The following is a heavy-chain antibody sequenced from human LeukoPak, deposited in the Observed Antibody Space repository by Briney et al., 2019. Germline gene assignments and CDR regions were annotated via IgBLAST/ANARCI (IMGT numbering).Heavy chain of an antibody. CDR1: GFTFSSYA. D-gene: IGHD6-19*01. J-gene: IGHJ4*02. CDR3: ARDRRQQWLDYYFDY. V-gene: IGHV3-30*04. CDR2: ISYDGSNK. Sequence: GGSLRLSCAASGFTFSSYAMHWVRQAPGKGLEWVAVISYDGSNKYYADSVKGRFTISRDNSKNTLYLQMNSLRAEDTAVYYCARDRRQQWLDYYFDYWGQGTLVTVSS.